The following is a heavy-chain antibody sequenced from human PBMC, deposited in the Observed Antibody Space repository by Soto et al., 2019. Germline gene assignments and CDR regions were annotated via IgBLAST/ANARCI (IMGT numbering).Heavy chain of an antibody. CDR1: SWSFTGYS. CDR3: AREVLSRCNFITGKLFEY. D-gene: IGHD1-20*01. V-gene: IGHV1-2*02. J-gene: IGHJ4*02. CDR2: INPKSGGT. Sequence: AAVQVACKTCSWSFTGYSVNWVRQAPGDGPEWMGWINPKSGGTKYAQKFQGRVTMTRDTSISTVFMELSRVTSDDTAVYYFAREVLSRCNFITGKLFEYWGQGSLVTVSS.